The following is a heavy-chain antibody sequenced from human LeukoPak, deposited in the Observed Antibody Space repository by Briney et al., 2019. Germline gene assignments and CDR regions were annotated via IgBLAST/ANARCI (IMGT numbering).Heavy chain of an antibody. CDR2: IYPGDSDT. J-gene: IGHJ4*02. V-gene: IGHV5-51*01. CDR1: GYSFTSHW. CDR3: ARRDYYGSGSYYYFDY. D-gene: IGHD3-10*01. Sequence: GESLKISCKGSGYSFTSHWIGWVRQMPGKGLEWMGIIYPGDSDTTYSPSFQGQVTISADKSISTAFLQWSSLKASDTAMYYCARRDYYGSGSYYYFDYWGQGTLVTVSS.